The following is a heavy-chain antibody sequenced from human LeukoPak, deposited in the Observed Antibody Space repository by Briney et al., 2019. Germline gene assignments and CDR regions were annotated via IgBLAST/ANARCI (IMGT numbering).Heavy chain of an antibody. D-gene: IGHD1-7*01. CDR3: ARGYNWNLGDY. V-gene: IGHV3-33*01. CDR1: GFTFSSYG. J-gene: IGHJ4*02. Sequence: PGGSLRLSCVASGFTFSSYGIHWVRQAPGRGLEWVAGIYFEGSIKYYADSVNGRFTISRDNPKNALYLQMNSLRAEDTAVYYCARGYNWNLGDYWGQGTLVTVSS. CDR2: IYFEGSIK.